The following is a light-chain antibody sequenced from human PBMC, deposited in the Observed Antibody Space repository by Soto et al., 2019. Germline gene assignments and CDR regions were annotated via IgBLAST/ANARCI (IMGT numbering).Light chain of an antibody. V-gene: IGKV1-5*03. CDR3: QQYNSFIWT. J-gene: IGKJ1*01. CDR2: KAS. Sequence: DIQMTQSPSTLSASVGDRVTIICRASQTISSWLAWYQQKGGKAPKLLISKASILESGVPSRFSGSGSGTEFNLTISSLQPEDFATYYCQQYNSFIWTFGQGTKVDIK. CDR1: QTISSW.